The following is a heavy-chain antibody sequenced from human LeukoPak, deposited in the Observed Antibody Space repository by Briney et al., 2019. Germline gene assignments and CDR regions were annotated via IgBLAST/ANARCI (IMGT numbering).Heavy chain of an antibody. V-gene: IGHV4-34*01. J-gene: IGHJ4*02. CDR2: INHSGST. CDR3: ARGYYDSSGYYPFDY. D-gene: IGHD3-22*01. CDR1: GGSFSGYY. Sequence: PSETLSLTCAVYGGSFSGYYWSWIRQPPGKGLEWIGEINHSGSTNYNPSLKSRVTISVDTSKNQFSLKLSSVTAADTAVYYCARGYYDSSGYYPFDYWGQGTLVTVSS.